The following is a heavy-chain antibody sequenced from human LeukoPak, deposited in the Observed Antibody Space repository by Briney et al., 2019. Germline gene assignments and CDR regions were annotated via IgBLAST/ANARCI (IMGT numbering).Heavy chain of an antibody. CDR3: ASYDSSGSAFNI. Sequence: SETLSLTCTVSGGSISSYYWNWIRQSPGKGLEWIGYIYYSGNTNYNPSLKSRVTISVDTSKNQFSLKLSSVTAADTAVYYCASYDSSGSAFNIWGQGTMATVSS. D-gene: IGHD3-22*01. CDR2: IYYSGNT. CDR1: GGSISSYY. J-gene: IGHJ3*02. V-gene: IGHV4-59*01.